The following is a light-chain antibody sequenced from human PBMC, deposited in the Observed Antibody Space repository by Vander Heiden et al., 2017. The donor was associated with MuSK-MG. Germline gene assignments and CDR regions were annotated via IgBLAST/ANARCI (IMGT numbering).Light chain of an antibody. Sequence: EIVMTQSPATRSVSPGERATLSCRASQSVSNNLAWYQQKPGQAPRLLIYDASTRATGVPARFSGSGSGTEFTLTNSGLQSEDFAVYYCQQYNDWPLTFGGRTKVEIK. CDR3: QQYNDWPLT. CDR1: QSVSNN. CDR2: DAS. J-gene: IGKJ4*01. V-gene: IGKV3-15*01.